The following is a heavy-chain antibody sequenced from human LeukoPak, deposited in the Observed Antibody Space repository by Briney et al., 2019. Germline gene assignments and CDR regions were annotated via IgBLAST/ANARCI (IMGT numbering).Heavy chain of an antibody. V-gene: IGHV1-18*01. Sequence: ASVKVSCTASGYTFTSYGISWVRQAPGQGLEWMGWISAYNGNTNYAQKLQGRVTMTTDTSTSTAYMELRSLRSDDTAVYYCARDLSVAGSPDYWGQGTLVTVSS. CDR3: ARDLSVAGSPDY. D-gene: IGHD6-19*01. CDR1: GYTFTSYG. J-gene: IGHJ4*02. CDR2: ISAYNGNT.